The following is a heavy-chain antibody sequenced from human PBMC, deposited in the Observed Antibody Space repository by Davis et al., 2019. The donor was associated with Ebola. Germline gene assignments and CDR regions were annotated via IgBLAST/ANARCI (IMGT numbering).Heavy chain of an antibody. CDR2: IKQDGGEK. CDR3: ARDSYDILTGYKPTPKYYFDY. CDR1: GFTFSSYW. D-gene: IGHD3-9*01. J-gene: IGHJ4*02. Sequence: GESLKISCAASGFTFSSYWMSWVRQAPGKGLEWVANIKQDGGEKYYVDSVKGRFTISRDNAKNSLYLQMNSLRAEDTAVYYCARDSYDILTGYKPTPKYYFDYWGQGTLVTVSS. V-gene: IGHV3-7*03.